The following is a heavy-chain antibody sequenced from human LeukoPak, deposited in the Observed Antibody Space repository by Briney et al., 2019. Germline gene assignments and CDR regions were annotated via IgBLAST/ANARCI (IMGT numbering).Heavy chain of an antibody. D-gene: IGHD6-6*01. CDR1: GYTFTGYY. Sequence: ASVKVSCKASGYTFTGYYMHWVRQAPGQGLEWMGWISAYNGNTNYAQKLQGRVTMTTDTSTSTAYMELRSLRSDDTAVYYCARDRAARPSWFDPWGQGTLVTVSS. V-gene: IGHV1-18*04. CDR3: ARDRAARPSWFDP. J-gene: IGHJ5*02. CDR2: ISAYNGNT.